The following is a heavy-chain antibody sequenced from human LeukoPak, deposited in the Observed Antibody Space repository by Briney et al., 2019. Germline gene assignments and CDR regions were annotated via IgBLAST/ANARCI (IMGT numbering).Heavy chain of an antibody. CDR3: ARDLRRYYYDSSGYPFDY. CDR1: GYTFTNYG. V-gene: IGHV1-18*01. D-gene: IGHD3-22*01. CDR2: ISPYNDNT. Sequence: ASVKVSCKTSGYTFTNYGLSWVRQAPGQGLEWMGWISPYNDNTNYAQKFQGRVTMTTDTSTRTAYMELRSLRSDDTAVYYCARDLRRYYYDSSGYPFDYWGQGTLVTVSS. J-gene: IGHJ4*02.